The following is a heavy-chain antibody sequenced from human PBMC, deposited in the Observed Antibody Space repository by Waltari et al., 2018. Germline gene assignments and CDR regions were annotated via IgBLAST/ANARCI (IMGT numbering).Heavy chain of an antibody. D-gene: IGHD6-19*01. CDR3: VTDVSGWYVN. CDR2: IKQDGSAK. V-gene: IGHV3-7*01. J-gene: IGHJ4*02. Sequence: EVQLVESGGGLVQPGGSLRLSCSASGFNLSTYWMTWVRQAPGGGVGWGANIKQDGSAKYYVDSVRGRSTISRDNANNSLFLQINSLRDDDTAVYYCVTDVSGWYVNWGQGTSVTVSS. CDR1: GFNLSTYW.